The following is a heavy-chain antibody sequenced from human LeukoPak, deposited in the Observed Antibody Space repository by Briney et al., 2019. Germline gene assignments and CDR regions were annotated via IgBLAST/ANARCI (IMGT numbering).Heavy chain of an antibody. CDR2: IYSGGST. CDR1: GFTVSSNY. Sequence: GGSLRLSCAASGFTVSSNYMSWVRQVPGKGLEWVSVIYSGGSTYYADSVKGRFTISRDNSKNTLYLQMNSLRAEDTAVYYCARAYSSSFNFDYWGQGTLVTVSS. CDR3: ARAYSSSFNFDY. J-gene: IGHJ4*02. D-gene: IGHD6-6*01. V-gene: IGHV3-66*01.